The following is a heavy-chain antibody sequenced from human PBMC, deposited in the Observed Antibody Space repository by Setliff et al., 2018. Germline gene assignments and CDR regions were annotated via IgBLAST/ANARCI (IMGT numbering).Heavy chain of an antibody. D-gene: IGHD1-1*01. V-gene: IGHV4-34*01. CDR2: IDHSGGA. J-gene: IGHJ3*02. CDR3: RQAVVGRDVFDI. CDR1: GESFNTYY. Sequence: SETLSLTCAVYGESFNTYYWSWIRESPGKGLEWFGEIDHSGGANYNPSLESRVTMSVGTSEKEFSLKLTSVTAADTAMYYCRQAVVGRDVFDIWGQGTMVTVSS.